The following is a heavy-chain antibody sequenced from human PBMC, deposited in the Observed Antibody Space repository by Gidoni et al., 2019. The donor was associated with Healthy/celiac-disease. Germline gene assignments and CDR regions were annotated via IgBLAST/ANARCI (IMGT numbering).Heavy chain of an antibody. CDR3: ARDHSGSYYGAGDY. V-gene: IGHV1-3*01. Sequence: QVQLVQSGAEVKKPGASVTVSCKASGYTFTSYAMHWVRQAPGQRLEWMGWINAGNGNTKYSQKCQGRVTITRDTSASTAYMELSSLRSEDTAVYYCARDHSGSYYGAGDYWGQGTLVTVSS. D-gene: IGHD1-26*01. CDR1: GYTFTSYA. J-gene: IGHJ4*02. CDR2: INAGNGNT.